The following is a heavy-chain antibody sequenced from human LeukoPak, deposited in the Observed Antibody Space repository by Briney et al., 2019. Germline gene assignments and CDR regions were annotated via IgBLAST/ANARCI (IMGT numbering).Heavy chain of an antibody. CDR2: MNPNSGNT. CDR1: GYTFTSYD. J-gene: IGHJ5*02. D-gene: IGHD3-3*01. V-gene: IGHV1-8*01. Sequence: ASVKVSCKASGYTFTSYDINWVRQATGQGLEWMGWMNPNSGNTGYAQKFQGRVTMTRNTSISTAYMELSSLRSEDTAVYYCAREGNYDFWSGSGLDPWGQGTLVTVSS. CDR3: AREGNYDFWSGSGLDP.